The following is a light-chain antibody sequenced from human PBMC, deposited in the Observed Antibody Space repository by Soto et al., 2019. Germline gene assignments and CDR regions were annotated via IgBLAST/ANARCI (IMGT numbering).Light chain of an antibody. Sequence: FVLPQSPATLSFSPGERATLSCRASQSVSSYLAWYQQKPGQAPRLLIYDASNRATGIPARFSGSGSGTDFTLTISSLEPEDFAVYYCQQRSNWPPITFGQGTRLDI. J-gene: IGKJ5*01. V-gene: IGKV3-11*01. CDR1: QSVSSY. CDR3: QQRSNWPPIT. CDR2: DAS.